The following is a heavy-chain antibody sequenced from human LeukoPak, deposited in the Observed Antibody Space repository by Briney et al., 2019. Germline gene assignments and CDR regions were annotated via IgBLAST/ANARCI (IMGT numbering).Heavy chain of an antibody. Sequence: GASVKVSCKASGGTFSSYAISWVRQAPGQGLEWMGRIIPILGIANYAQKFQGRVTITADKSTSTAYMELSSLRSEDTAVYYCAGVGPYGDPGYFQHWGQGTLVTVSS. CDR1: GGTFSSYA. D-gene: IGHD4-17*01. V-gene: IGHV1-69*04. CDR2: IIPILGIA. J-gene: IGHJ1*01. CDR3: AGVGPYGDPGYFQH.